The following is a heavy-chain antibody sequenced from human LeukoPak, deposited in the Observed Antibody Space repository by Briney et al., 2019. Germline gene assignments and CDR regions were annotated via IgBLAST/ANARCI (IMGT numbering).Heavy chain of an antibody. J-gene: IGHJ4*02. CDR3: ARVLTPHNYYDSSGYTLDY. CDR1: GFTFNSYW. V-gene: IGHV3-74*01. D-gene: IGHD3-22*01. CDR2: INSDGSST. Sequence: GGSLRLSCAASGFTFNSYWMHWVRQAPGKGLVWVSRINSDGSSTNYADSVKGRFTISRDNAKNTLYLQMNSLRAEDTAVYYCARVLTPHNYYDSSGYTLDYWGQGTLVTVSS.